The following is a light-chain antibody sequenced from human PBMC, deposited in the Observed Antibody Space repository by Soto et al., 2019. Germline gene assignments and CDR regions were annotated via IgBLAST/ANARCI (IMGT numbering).Light chain of an antibody. CDR1: QSVTSRY. Sequence: EIVLTQFPGTLSLSPGERATLSCRASQSVTSRYLAWYQQKSGQAPRLLVYGASSRATGIADRFSGSGSGTDFTLTINRLEPEDFAVYYCQQYGSSPTFGQGTKVEIK. CDR2: GAS. V-gene: IGKV3-20*01. CDR3: QQYGSSPT. J-gene: IGKJ1*01.